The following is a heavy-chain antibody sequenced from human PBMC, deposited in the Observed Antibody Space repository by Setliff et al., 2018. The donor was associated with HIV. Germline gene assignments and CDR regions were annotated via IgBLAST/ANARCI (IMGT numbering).Heavy chain of an antibody. V-gene: IGHV4-61*02. CDR2: FYTSGST. Sequence: KASETLSLTCTVSGGSIRNEDYFWSWIRQPAGKGLEWIGRFYTSGSTNYNPPFKSRVTISEGTSENQFSLKLTSVTAADTAIYYCARGGGRVVRGLIGMYYFDYWGQGILVTVSS. J-gene: IGHJ4*02. CDR1: GGSIRNEDYF. D-gene: IGHD3-10*01. CDR3: ARGGGRVVRGLIGMYYFDY.